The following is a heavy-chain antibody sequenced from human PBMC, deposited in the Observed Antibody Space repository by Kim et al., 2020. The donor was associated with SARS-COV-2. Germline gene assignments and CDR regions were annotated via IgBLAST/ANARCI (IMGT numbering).Heavy chain of an antibody. CDR3: AREGRHSGYETLFDY. CDR2: IYYSGST. Sequence: SETLSLTCTVSGGSISSSSYYWGWIRQPPGKGLEWIGSIYYSGSTYYNPSLKSRVTISVDTSKNQFSLKLSSVTAADTAVYYCAREGRHSGYETLFDYWGQGTLVTVSS. D-gene: IGHD5-12*01. CDR1: GGSISSSSYY. J-gene: IGHJ4*02. V-gene: IGHV4-39*07.